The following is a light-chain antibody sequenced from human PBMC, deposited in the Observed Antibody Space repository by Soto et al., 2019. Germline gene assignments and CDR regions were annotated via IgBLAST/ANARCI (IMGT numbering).Light chain of an antibody. CDR3: CSYAGSYTYYV. V-gene: IGLV2-11*01. CDR2: DVS. CDR1: SSDVGGYNY. Sequence: QSALTRPRSVSGSPGQSVTSSCTGTSSDVGGYNYVSWYQQHPGKAPKLMIYDVSKRPSGVPDRFSGSKSGNTASLTISGLQAEDEADYYCCSYAGSYTYYVFGTGTKVTAL. J-gene: IGLJ1*01.